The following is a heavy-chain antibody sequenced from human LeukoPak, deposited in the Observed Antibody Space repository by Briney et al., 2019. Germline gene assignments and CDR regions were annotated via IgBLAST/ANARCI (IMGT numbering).Heavy chain of an antibody. D-gene: IGHD3-10*01. CDR1: GGSISSYY. Sequence: SETLSLTCTVSGGSISSYYWSWIRQPPGRGLEWIGYIYYSGSTNYNPSLKSRVTISVDTSKNQFSLKLASVTAADTAVYYCASRYGSGSYGFDYWGQGTLVSVSS. CDR3: ASRYGSGSYGFDY. J-gene: IGHJ4*02. CDR2: IYYSGST. V-gene: IGHV4-59*01.